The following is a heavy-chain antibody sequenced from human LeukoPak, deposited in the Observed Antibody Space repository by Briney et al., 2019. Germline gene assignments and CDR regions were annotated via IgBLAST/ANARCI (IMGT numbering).Heavy chain of an antibody. J-gene: IGHJ4*02. CDR1: GGSISSSTYY. V-gene: IGHV4-39*07. Sequence: PSETLSLTCTVSGGSISSSTYYWTWIRQPPGKGLEWIGEINHSGIINYNPFLKSRVTISVDTSKNQFSLKVTSLTAAGTAVYYCARAPGTVAIDYWGQGTLVTVSS. D-gene: IGHD5-12*01. CDR2: INHSGII. CDR3: ARAPGTVAIDY.